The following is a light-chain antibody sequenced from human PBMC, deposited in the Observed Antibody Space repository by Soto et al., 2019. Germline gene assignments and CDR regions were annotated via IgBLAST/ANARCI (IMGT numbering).Light chain of an antibody. CDR1: SSDIGDYNY. Sequence: QSALTQPASVSGSPGQSITISCTGTSSDIGDYNYVSWYQQRPEKAPELMIYGVNNRPPGVSNRFSGSKSGNTASLTISGLQAEDKADYYCSSYTSSITYVFGTGTKLTVL. J-gene: IGLJ1*01. CDR2: GVN. V-gene: IGLV2-14*01. CDR3: SSYTSSITYV.